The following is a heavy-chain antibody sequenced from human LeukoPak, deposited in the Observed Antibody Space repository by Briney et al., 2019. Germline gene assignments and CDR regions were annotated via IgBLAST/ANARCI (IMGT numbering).Heavy chain of an antibody. J-gene: IGHJ4*02. CDR2: ISYDGSNK. Sequence: GGSLRLSCAASGSTFSSYAMHWVRQAPGKGLEWVAVISYDGSNKYYADSVKGRFTISRDNSKNTLYLQMNSLRAGDTAVYYCARDSKGFDYWGQGTLVTVSS. CDR1: GSTFSSYA. CDR3: ARDSKGFDY. V-gene: IGHV3-30*04.